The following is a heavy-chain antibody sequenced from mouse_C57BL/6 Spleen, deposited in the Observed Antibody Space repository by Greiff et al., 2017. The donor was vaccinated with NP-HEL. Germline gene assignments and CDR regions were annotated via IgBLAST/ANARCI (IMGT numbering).Heavy chain of an antibody. D-gene: IGHD3-3*01. J-gene: IGHJ2*01. CDR2: IHPNSGST. Sequence: VQLQQPGAELVKPGASVKLSCKASGYTFTSYWMHWVKQRPGQGLEWIGMIHPNSGSTNYNEKFKSKATLTVVKSSSTAYMQLSSLTSADAAVYYCATRAFYYFDYWGQGTTLTVSS. CDR1: GYTFTSYW. CDR3: ATRAFYYFDY. V-gene: IGHV1-64*01.